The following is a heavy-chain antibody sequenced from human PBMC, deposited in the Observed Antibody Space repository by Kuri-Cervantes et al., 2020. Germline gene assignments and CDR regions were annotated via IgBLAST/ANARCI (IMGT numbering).Heavy chain of an antibody. V-gene: IGHV3-23*01. CDR3: AKGSSWYYFDY. CDR1: GFTFDDYA. D-gene: IGHD6-13*01. Sequence: GGSLRLPCAASGFTFDDYAMHWVRQAPGKGLEWVSGISGSGGGTYYADSVKGRFTISRDNSKNTLYLQMNSLRAEDTAVYYCAKGSSWYYFDYWGQGTLVTVSS. CDR2: ISGSGGGT. J-gene: IGHJ4*02.